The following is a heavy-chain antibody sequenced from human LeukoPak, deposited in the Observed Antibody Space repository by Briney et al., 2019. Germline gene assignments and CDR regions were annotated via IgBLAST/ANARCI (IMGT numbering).Heavy chain of an antibody. J-gene: IGHJ6*03. Sequence: PGGSRRLSCAASGFTFDNYAMSWVRQTPGKGLEWVSGIGIITTNTYYGDSVQGRFTISRDNSNNTVYLQMNNLRAEDTAVYYCVKRFYYMDAWGKGITVTVSS. CDR1: GFTFDNYA. D-gene: IGHD3-3*01. CDR3: VKRFYYMDA. V-gene: IGHV3-23*01. CDR2: IGIITTNT.